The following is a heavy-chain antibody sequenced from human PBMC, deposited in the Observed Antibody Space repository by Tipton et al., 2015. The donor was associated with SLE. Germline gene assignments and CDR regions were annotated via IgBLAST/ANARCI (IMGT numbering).Heavy chain of an antibody. D-gene: IGHD4-11*01. CDR3: ARGWYSNYPYYFDY. CDR2: ISSSSSTI. J-gene: IGHJ4*02. Sequence: SLRLSCAASGFTFSSYSMNWVRQAPGKGLEWVSYISSSSSTIYYADSVKGRFTISRDNAKNSLYLQMNSLRAEDTAVYYCARGWYSNYPYYFDYWGQGTLVTVSS. CDR1: GFTFSSYS. V-gene: IGHV3-48*01.